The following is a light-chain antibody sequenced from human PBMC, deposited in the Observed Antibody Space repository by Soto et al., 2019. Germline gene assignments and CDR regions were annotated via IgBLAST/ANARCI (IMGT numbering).Light chain of an antibody. J-gene: IGKJ5*01. CDR1: QSVSSY. CDR2: DAS. CDR3: QQRSNWPPVT. V-gene: IGKV3-11*01. Sequence: IVLTQSPAPLSLSPGERATLSCRASQSVSSYLAWYQQKPGQAPRLLIYDASNRATGIPARFSGSGSGTDFTLTISSLEPEDFAVYYGQQRSNWPPVTGGQGTRLEIK.